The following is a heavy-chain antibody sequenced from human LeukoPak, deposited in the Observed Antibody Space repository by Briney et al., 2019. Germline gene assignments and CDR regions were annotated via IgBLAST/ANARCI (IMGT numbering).Heavy chain of an antibody. J-gene: IGHJ4*02. CDR3: ARGSKAAAGTDY. D-gene: IGHD6-13*01. Sequence: ASVKVSCKASGYTFTGYYMHWVRQAPGQGLEWMGWINPNSGGTNYAQKFQGRVTMTRDTSISTAYMELSSLRSEDTAVYYCARGSKAAAGTDYWGQGTLVTVSS. V-gene: IGHV1-2*02. CDR1: GYTFTGYY. CDR2: INPNSGGT.